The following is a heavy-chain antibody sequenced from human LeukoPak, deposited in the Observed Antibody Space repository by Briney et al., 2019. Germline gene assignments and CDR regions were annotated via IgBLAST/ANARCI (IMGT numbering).Heavy chain of an antibody. CDR1: GFTFSSYW. D-gene: IGHD5-18*01. CDR3: ARDGPRYGGDTAMVHFDY. V-gene: IGHV3-7*01. Sequence: PGGSLRLSCAASGFTFSSYWMSWVRQAPGKGLEWVANIKQDGSEKYYVDSVKGRFTISRDNAKNSLYLQMNSLRAEDTAVYYCARDGPRYGGDTAMVHFDYWGQGTLVTVSS. J-gene: IGHJ4*02. CDR2: IKQDGSEK.